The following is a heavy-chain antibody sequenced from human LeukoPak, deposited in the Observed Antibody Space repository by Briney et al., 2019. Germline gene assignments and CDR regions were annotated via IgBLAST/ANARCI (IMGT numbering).Heavy chain of an antibody. D-gene: IGHD1-26*01. CDR3: ARGRHYYDP. V-gene: IGHV4-31*03. CDR1: GDSISSNGYY. Sequence: SETLSHTCTVSGDSISSNGYYWNWLRQHPVKGLEWIGYIYYSGSTDYNPSLRSRVTMSVDTSKNQFSLKVTSVTVADTAVYYCARGRHYYDPWGQGTLVTVSS. J-gene: IGHJ5*02. CDR2: IYYSGST.